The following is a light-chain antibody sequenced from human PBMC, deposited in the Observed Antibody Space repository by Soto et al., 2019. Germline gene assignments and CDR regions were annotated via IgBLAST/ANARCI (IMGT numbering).Light chain of an antibody. Sequence: DIQMTQSPSSLSASVGDTVTITCQASQDIDNYLNWYQHKPGQAPKLLIYDASYFETGVTSRFSGRGSGTHYTFTISSLRPEDTATYYCRHDDRLPPHTFGQGTKLE. CDR1: QDIDNY. J-gene: IGKJ2*01. CDR2: DAS. CDR3: RHDDRLPPHT. V-gene: IGKV1-33*01.